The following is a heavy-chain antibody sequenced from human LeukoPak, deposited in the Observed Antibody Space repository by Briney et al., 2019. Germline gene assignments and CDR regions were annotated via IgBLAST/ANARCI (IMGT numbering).Heavy chain of an antibody. CDR2: IYYSGST. V-gene: IGHV4-59*01. Sequence: SETLSLTCTVSGGSISSYYWSWIRQPPGKGLEWIRYIYYSGSTNYNPSLKSRVTISVDTSKNQFSLKLSSVTAADTAVYYCARKGNWNYDYYYMDVWGKGTTVTVSS. J-gene: IGHJ6*03. CDR3: ARKGNWNYDYYYMDV. CDR1: GGSISSYY. D-gene: IGHD1-1*01.